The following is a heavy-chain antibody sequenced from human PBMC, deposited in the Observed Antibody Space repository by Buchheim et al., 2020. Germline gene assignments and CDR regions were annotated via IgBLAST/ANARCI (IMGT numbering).Heavy chain of an antibody. D-gene: IGHD2-15*01. J-gene: IGHJ6*04. CDR1: GGSISSSNW. CDR2: IYHSGST. CDR3: ARDRKPGYCSGGSCYYYYGMDV. V-gene: IGHV4-4*02. Sequence: QVQLQESGPGLVKPSGTLSLTCAVSGGSISSSNWWSWVRQPPGKGLEWIGEIYHSGSTNYNPSLKSRVTISVDKSNNQFSLKLSSVTAADTAVYYCARDRKPGYCSGGSCYYYYGMDVWGKGTT.